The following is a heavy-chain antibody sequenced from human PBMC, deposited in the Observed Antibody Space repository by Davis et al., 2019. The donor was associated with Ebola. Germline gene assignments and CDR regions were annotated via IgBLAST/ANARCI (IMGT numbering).Heavy chain of an antibody. V-gene: IGHV5-51*01. CDR2: IYPGVYPGGSNP. CDR3: VRQEGYDTSSVVAYGMNV. D-gene: IGHD6-6*01. J-gene: IGHJ6*02. Sequence: GGSLRLSCRGSGYNFAFYWIAWVRQIPGRGLEWMGIIYPGVYPGGSNPEYSPSFQGQVTISVDKSISTAYLQLNSLKASDTAIYYCVRQEGYDTSSVVAYGMNVWGQGTTVTVSS. CDR1: GYNFAFYW.